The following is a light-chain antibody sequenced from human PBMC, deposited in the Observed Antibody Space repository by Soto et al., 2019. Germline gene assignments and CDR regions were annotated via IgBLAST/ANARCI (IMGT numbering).Light chain of an antibody. V-gene: IGKV3-15*01. J-gene: IGKJ1*01. CDR1: QSVSSN. CDR3: QQYNNWPLT. Sequence: EIVMTQSPATLSVSPGERATLSCRASQSVSSNLAWYQQKPGQAPRLLIYGASTRATGIPARFSGSGSGTEFTLTISSMHSEDFAVYYCQQYNNWPLTFDQGTKVEIK. CDR2: GAS.